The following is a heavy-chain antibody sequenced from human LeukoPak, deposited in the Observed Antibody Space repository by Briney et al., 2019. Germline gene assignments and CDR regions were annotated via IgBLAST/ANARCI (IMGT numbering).Heavy chain of an antibody. CDR1: GYPFTTYG. CDR2: ISAYNGVT. D-gene: IGHD6-13*01. V-gene: IGHV1-18*04. J-gene: IGHJ4*02. CDR3: ARGADHTTWYGKNFDS. Sequence: ASVKVSCKASGYPFTTYGINWVRQAPGQGLEWMGWISAYNGVTQFSQKFQGRVTMTTETSTNTAYMELTSLRSDDTAVYYCARGADHTTWYGKNFDSWGQGTLVTVSS.